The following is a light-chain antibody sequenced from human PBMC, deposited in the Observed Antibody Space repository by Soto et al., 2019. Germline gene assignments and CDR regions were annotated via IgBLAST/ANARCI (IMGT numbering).Light chain of an antibody. CDR3: QQYNSYSWT. J-gene: IGKJ1*01. CDR1: QSISNW. Sequence: DIQMTQSPSTLSASVGDRVTITCRASQSISNWLAWYQQKPGKAPKVLIYKTSILESGVPPRFSGSGSGTEFTLTISSLQPDDFETYYCQQYNSYSWTFGQGTKVEIK. CDR2: KTS. V-gene: IGKV1-5*03.